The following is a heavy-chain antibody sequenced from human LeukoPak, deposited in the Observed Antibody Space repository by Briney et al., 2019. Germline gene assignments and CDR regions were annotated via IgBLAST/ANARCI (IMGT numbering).Heavy chain of an antibody. D-gene: IGHD3-22*01. J-gene: IGHJ3*02. CDR3: AREVYYYDSSGDHDAFDI. CDR2: ISSSNSYI. V-gene: IGHV3-21*01. Sequence: GVSLRLSCAASGFTFSSYGMNWVRQAPGKGLEWVSSISSSNSYIYYADSVQGRFTISRDNAKNSLYLQMNSLRAEDTAVYFCAREVYYYDSSGDHDAFDIWGQGTMVTVSS. CDR1: GFTFSSYG.